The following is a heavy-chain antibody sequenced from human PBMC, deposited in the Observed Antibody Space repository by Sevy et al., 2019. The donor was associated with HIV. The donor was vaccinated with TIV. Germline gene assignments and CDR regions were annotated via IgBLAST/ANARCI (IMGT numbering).Heavy chain of an antibody. CDR2: ISASGGGT. CDR1: GFTFSRCA. J-gene: IGHJ4*02. V-gene: IGHV3-23*01. CDR3: AKGDSSGWHGHFDY. D-gene: IGHD6-19*01. Sequence: GGSLRLSCAASGFTFSRCAMNWVRQAPGKGLEWVSDISASGGGTNYADSVKGRFTISRDNSKNTLYLQMNSLRAEDTAVYYCAKGDSSGWHGHFDYWGQGILVTVSS.